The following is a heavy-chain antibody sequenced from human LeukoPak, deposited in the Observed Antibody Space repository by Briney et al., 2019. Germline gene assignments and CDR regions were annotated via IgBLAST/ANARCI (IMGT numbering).Heavy chain of an antibody. CDR1: GFTFSSYA. D-gene: IGHD5-12*01. V-gene: IGHV3-23*01. CDR3: AKSYNGYESKPDY. CDR2: ISGSGGST. Sequence: GGSLRLSCAASGFTFSSYAMSWVRQAPGKGLEWVSAISGSGGSTYYADSVKGRFTISRDNSKITLYLQMNSLRAEDTAVYYCAKSYNGYESKPDYWGQGTLVTASS. J-gene: IGHJ4*02.